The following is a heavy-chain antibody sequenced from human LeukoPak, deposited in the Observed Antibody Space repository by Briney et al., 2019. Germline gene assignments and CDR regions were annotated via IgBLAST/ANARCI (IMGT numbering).Heavy chain of an antibody. J-gene: IGHJ4*02. Sequence: GGSLRLSCAASGNYWMHWVRQAPGKGLVWVSHINSDGSWTSYADSVKGRFTISRDNSKNTPSLQMNSLRAEDTAVYYCAKFAGRYYGSSGYFHYWGQGTLVTVSS. V-gene: IGHV3-74*01. CDR3: AKFAGRYYGSSGYFHY. CDR2: INSDGSWT. CDR1: GNYW. D-gene: IGHD3-22*01.